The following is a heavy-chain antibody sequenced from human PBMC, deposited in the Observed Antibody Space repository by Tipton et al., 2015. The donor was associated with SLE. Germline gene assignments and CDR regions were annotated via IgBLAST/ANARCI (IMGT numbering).Heavy chain of an antibody. CDR2: IYYSGST. Sequence: TLSLTCTVSGGSISSYYWSWIRQPPGKGLEWIGYIYYSGSTNCNPSLKSRVTISVDTSKNQFSLKLSSVTAADTAVYYCARGSGHWYFDLWGRGTLVTVSS. CDR3: ARGSGHWYFDL. J-gene: IGHJ2*01. V-gene: IGHV4-59*01. D-gene: IGHD6-19*01. CDR1: GGSISSYY.